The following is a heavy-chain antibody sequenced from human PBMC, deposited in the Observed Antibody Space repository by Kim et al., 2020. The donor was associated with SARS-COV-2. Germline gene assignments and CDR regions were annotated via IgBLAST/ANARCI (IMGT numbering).Heavy chain of an antibody. V-gene: IGHV1-69*04. CDR3: ARDLARAGGGDPTFDY. CDR1: GGTFSSYT. D-gene: IGHD2-21*02. J-gene: IGHJ4*02. Sequence: SVKVSCKASGGTFSSYTISWVRQAPGQGLEWMGRIIPILGIANYAQKFQGRVTITADKSTSTAYMELSSLRSEDTAVYYCARDLARAGGGDPTFDYWGQGTLVTVSS. CDR2: IIPILGIA.